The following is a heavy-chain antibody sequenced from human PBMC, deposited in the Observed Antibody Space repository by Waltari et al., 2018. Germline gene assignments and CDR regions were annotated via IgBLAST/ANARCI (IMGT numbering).Heavy chain of an antibody. V-gene: IGHV3-30*18. CDR1: GFTFSSYG. Sequence: QVQLVESGGGVVQPGRSLRLSCAASGFTFSSYGMHWVRQAPGKGLEWVAVISYDGSNKYYADSVKGRFTISRDNSKNTLYLQMNSLRAEDTAVYYCAKDRALQWLDYYFDYWGQGTLVTVSS. J-gene: IGHJ4*02. D-gene: IGHD6-19*01. CDR2: ISYDGSNK. CDR3: AKDRALQWLDYYFDY.